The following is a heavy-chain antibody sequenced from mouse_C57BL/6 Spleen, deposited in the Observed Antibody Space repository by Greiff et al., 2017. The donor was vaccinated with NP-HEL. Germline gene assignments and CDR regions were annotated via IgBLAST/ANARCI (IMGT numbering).Heavy chain of an antibody. CDR1: GYTFTSYW. J-gene: IGHJ3*01. D-gene: IGHD1-1*01. CDR3: ATLYGSSYERFAY. Sequence: QVQLQQSGAELVMPGASVKLSCKASGYTFTSYWMHWVKQRPGQGLEWIGEIDPSDSYTNYNQKFKGKSTLTVDKSSSTAYIQLSGLTSEDSAVYDCATLYGSSYERFAYWGQGTLVTVSA. CDR2: IDPSDSYT. V-gene: IGHV1-69*01.